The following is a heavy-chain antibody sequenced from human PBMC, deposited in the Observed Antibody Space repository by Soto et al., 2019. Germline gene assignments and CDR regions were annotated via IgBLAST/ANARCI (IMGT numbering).Heavy chain of an antibody. CDR2: INPYTGGT. CDR3: ARVFDFHWKIPFDY. CDR1: GYTFTGYY. D-gene: IGHD3-9*01. V-gene: IGHV1-2*02. Sequence: ASVKVSCKASGYTFTGYYMHWVRQAPGQGLEWMGWINPYTGGTDYKQNFQGRVTMTRDTSTSTAYMELRSLKSDDTAVYYCARVFDFHWKIPFDYWGQGTLVTVSS. J-gene: IGHJ4*02.